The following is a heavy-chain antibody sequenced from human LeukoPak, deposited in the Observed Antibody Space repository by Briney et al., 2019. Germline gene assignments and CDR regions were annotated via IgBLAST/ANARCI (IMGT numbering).Heavy chain of an antibody. Sequence: ASVKVSCKASGGTFSSHTISWVRQAPGQGLEWMGRIIPILGIANYAQKFQGRVTITAGKSTSTAYVELSSLRSEDTAVYYCARAVPGYCSSTSCHHDAFDIWGQGTMVTVSS. J-gene: IGHJ3*02. CDR2: IIPILGIA. D-gene: IGHD2-2*01. V-gene: IGHV1-69*02. CDR3: ARAVPGYCSSTSCHHDAFDI. CDR1: GGTFSSHT.